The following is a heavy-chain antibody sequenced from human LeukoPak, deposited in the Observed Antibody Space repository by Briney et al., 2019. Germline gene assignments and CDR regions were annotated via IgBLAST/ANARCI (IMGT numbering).Heavy chain of an antibody. CDR2: ISSSGSTI. V-gene: IGHV3-48*03. D-gene: IGHD6-13*01. Sequence: GGSLRLSCAASGFTFSSYEMNWVRQAPGKGLEWVSYISSSGSTIYYADSVKGRFTISRDNAKNSLYLQMNSLRAEDTAVYYCARVGPGVYSSSWSYYYYYGMDVWGKGTTVTVSS. CDR3: ARVGPGVYSSSWSYYYYYGMDV. J-gene: IGHJ6*04. CDR1: GFTFSSYE.